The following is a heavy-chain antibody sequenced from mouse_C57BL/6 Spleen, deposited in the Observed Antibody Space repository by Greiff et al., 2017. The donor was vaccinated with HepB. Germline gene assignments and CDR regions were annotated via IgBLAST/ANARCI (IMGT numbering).Heavy chain of an antibody. CDR3: ARRDYGSRFAY. J-gene: IGHJ3*01. CDR1: GYTFTSYW. CDR2: IDPSDSYT. Sequence: QVQLQQPGAELVMPGASVKLSCKASGYTFTSYWMHWVKQRPGQGLEWIGEIDPSDSYTNYNQKFKGKSTLTVDKSSSTAYMELRSLTSEDSAVYYCARRDYGSRFAYWGQGTLVTVSA. V-gene: IGHV1-69*01. D-gene: IGHD1-1*01.